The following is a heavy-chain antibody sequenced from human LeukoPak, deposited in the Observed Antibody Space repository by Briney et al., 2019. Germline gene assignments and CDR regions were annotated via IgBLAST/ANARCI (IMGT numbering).Heavy chain of an antibody. CDR3: ARGQRPDY. D-gene: IGHD6-25*01. J-gene: IGHJ4*02. CDR2: IYYTGST. Sequence: SETLSLTCTVSGGSISSYYWSWIRQPPGKGLEWIGYIYYTGSTNYNPSLKSRVTISVDTSKNQFSLKLSSVTAADTAVYYCARGQRPDYWGRGTLVTVSS. V-gene: IGHV4-59*01. CDR1: GGSISSYY.